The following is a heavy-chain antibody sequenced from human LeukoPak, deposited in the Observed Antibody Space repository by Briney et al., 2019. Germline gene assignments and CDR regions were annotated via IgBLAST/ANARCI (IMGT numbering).Heavy chain of an antibody. D-gene: IGHD3-3*01. J-gene: IGHJ5*02. V-gene: IGHV1-24*01. CDR2: FDPEDGET. CDR3: ATVPRGGLLRFLEWLPFDP. Sequence: ASVKVSCKVSGYTXTELSMHWVRQAPGKGLEWMGGFDPEDGETIYAQKFQGRVTMTEDTSTDTAYMELSSLRSEDTAVYYCATVPRGGLLRFLEWLPFDPWGQGTLVTVSS. CDR1: GYTXTELS.